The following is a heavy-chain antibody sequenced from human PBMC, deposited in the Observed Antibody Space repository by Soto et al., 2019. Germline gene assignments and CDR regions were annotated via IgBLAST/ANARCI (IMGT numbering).Heavy chain of an antibody. V-gene: IGHV4-59*08. Sequence: QVQLQESGPGLVKPSETLSLTCTVSGGSISSYYWSWIRQPPGKGLEWIGYIYYSGSTNYNPSLKPRVTISVDTSKNQFSLKLSSVTAADTAVYYCARRYGDCFDYWGQGTLVTVSS. CDR3: ARRYGDCFDY. J-gene: IGHJ4*02. CDR2: IYYSGST. CDR1: GGSISSYY. D-gene: IGHD4-17*01.